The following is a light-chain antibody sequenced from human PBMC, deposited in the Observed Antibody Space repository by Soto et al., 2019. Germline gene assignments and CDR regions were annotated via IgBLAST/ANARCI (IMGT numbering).Light chain of an antibody. J-gene: IGLJ2*01. CDR3: SSYTSSSLRV. Sequence: QSALTQPASVSGSPGQSITISCTGTSSDVGGYNYVSWYQQHPGKAPKLMIYDVSNRPSGVSNRFSGSKSGNTASLTISGLQAEDEADYYCSSYTSSSLRVFGGGTKLTVL. CDR2: DVS. V-gene: IGLV2-14*01. CDR1: SSDVGGYNY.